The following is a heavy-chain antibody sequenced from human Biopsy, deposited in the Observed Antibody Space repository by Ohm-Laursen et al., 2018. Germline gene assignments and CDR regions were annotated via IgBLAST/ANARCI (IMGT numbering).Heavy chain of an antibody. CDR1: GFTLNKHG. Sequence: SLRLSCAASGFTLNKHGMHWVRQAPGKGLEWVAVIWFDETNKHYADSVKGRFTISRDNSKNMLYLQMNTLRGADTAVYYCARDPRDTALGIFDYWGLGTLVTVSS. J-gene: IGHJ4*02. CDR2: IWFDETNK. CDR3: ARDPRDTALGIFDY. D-gene: IGHD5-18*01. V-gene: IGHV3-33*01.